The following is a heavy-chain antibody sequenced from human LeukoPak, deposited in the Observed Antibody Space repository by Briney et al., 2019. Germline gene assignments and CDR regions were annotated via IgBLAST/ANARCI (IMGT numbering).Heavy chain of an antibody. V-gene: IGHV3-15*01. CDR2: IKSKTDGGTT. CDR1: GFTFSNAW. D-gene: IGHD3-3*01. CDR3: TTDVLRFLEWLSAGDY. J-gene: IGHJ4*02. Sequence: GGSLRLSCAASGFTFSNAWMSWVRQAPGKGLEWVGRIKSKTDGGTTDYAASVKGRFTISRDDSKNTLYLQMNSLKTEDTAVYYCTTDVLRFLEWLSAGDYWGQGTLVTVSS.